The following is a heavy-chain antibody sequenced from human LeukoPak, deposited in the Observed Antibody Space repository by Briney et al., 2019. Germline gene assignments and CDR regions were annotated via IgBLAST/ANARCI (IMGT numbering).Heavy chain of an antibody. CDR2: TNPNSGGT. CDR3: ARDDMVRGVMVSD. Sequence: GASVKVSCKASGYTFTGYYIHWVRQAPGQGLEWMGWTNPNSGGTNYAQKFQGSVTMTRDTSISTAYMDLSSLRSDDTAVYYCARDDMVRGVMVSDWGQGTLVTVSS. V-gene: IGHV1-2*04. CDR1: GYTFTGYY. D-gene: IGHD3-10*01. J-gene: IGHJ4*02.